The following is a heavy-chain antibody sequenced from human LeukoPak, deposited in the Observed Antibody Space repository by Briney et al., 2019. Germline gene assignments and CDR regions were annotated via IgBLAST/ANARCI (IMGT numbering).Heavy chain of an antibody. Sequence: SETLSLTCTVSGGSISSYYWSWIRQPPGKGLEWIGYIYYSGSTNYNPSLKSRVTISVDTFKNQFSLKLSSVTAADTAVYYCARGGDANWFDPWGQGTLVTVSS. CDR2: IYYSGST. V-gene: IGHV4-59*01. CDR3: ARGGDANWFDP. CDR1: GGSISSYY. J-gene: IGHJ5*02.